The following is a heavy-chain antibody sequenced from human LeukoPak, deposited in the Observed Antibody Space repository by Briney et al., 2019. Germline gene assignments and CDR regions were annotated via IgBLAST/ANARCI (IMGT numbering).Heavy chain of an antibody. CDR1: GGTFSSYA. V-gene: IGHV1-69*05. CDR2: IIPIFDTA. D-gene: IGHD2-15*01. Sequence: GASVKVSCKASGGTFSSYAISWVRQAPGQGLEWMGGIIPIFDTANYAQKFQGRVTITTDDSTSTAYMELSSLRSEDTAVYYCARSSGGTSSWGYWGQGTLVTVSS. CDR3: ARSSGGTSSWGY. J-gene: IGHJ4*02.